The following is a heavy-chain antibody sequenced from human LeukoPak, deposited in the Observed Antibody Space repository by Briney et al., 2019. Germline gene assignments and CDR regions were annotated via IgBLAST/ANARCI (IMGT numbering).Heavy chain of an antibody. V-gene: IGHV3-21*01. CDR1: GFTFSSYS. Sequence: GGSLRLSCAASGFTFSSYSMNWVRQAPGKGLEWVSSISSSSSHIYYADSVKGRFTISRDNAKNSLYLQMNSLRAEDTAVYYCARENADYDFWSGYSDYWGQGTLVTVSS. J-gene: IGHJ4*02. CDR3: ARENADYDFWSGYSDY. CDR2: ISSSSSHI. D-gene: IGHD3-3*01.